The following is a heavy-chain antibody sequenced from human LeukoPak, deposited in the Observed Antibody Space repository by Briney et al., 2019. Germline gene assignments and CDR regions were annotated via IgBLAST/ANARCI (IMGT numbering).Heavy chain of an antibody. CDR3: ARDFGVAAFDI. CDR1: GGSISSYY. J-gene: IGHJ3*02. D-gene: IGHD3-16*01. V-gene: IGHV4-59*01. Sequence: PSETLSLTCTVSGGSISSYYWSWIRQPPGKGLEWIGYIYYSGSTNYNPSLKSRVTISVDASKNQFSLKLSSVTAADTAVYHCARDFGVAAFDIWGQGTMVTVSS. CDR2: IYYSGST.